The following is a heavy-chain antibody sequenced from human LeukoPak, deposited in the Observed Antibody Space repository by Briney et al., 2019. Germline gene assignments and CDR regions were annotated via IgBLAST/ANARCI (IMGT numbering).Heavy chain of an antibody. D-gene: IGHD4-23*01. CDR3: ARDPVLDDYGGNSPY. CDR2: INTDGSST. J-gene: IGHJ4*02. CDR1: GFTFSSYL. Sequence: GGSLRLSCAASGFTFSSYLMHWVRQAPGKGLVWVSRINTDGSSTTYADSVKGRFTISRDNAKNTLCLQMNSLRAEDTAVYYCARDPVLDDYGGNSPYWGQGTLVTVSS. V-gene: IGHV3-74*01.